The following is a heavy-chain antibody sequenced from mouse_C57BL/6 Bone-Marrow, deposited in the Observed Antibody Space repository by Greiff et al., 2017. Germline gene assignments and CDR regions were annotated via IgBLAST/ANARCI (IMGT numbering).Heavy chain of an antibody. CDR2: ISYDGSN. D-gene: IGHD1-1*01. CDR3: ARGTTVVARGDAMDY. CDR1: PYSIPIFYY. Sequence: ESGRGLFPPSPSLSLPSPFTPYSIPIFYYWNWIRQFPLNKLEWMGYISYDGSNNYNPSLKNRISITRDTSKNQFFLKLNSVTTEDTATYYCARGTTVVARGDAMDYWGQGTSVTVSS. J-gene: IGHJ4*01. V-gene: IGHV3-6*01.